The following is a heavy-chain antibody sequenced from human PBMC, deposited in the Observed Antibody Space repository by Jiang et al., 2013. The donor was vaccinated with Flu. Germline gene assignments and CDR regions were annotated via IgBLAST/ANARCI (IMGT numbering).Heavy chain of an antibody. D-gene: IGHD1-26*01. CDR1: GFTFSSNA. V-gene: IGHV3-23*01. J-gene: IGHJ4*02. CDR2: ISGSGGHT. Sequence: LVQPGGPVRVSCVSSGFTFSSNAMYWVRRAPGKVMEWVSAISGSGGHTYYADSVRGRFTISRDNSKNTVHLLMNSLRAEDTAVYYCAKPAVRGAYEYWGQGTLVTVSS. CDR3: AKPAVRGAYEY.